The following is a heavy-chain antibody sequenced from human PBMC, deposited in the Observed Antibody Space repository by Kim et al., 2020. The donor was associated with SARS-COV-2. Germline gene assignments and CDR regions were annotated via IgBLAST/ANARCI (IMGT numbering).Heavy chain of an antibody. V-gene: IGHV2-5*02. CDR2: IYWDDDK. J-gene: IGHJ6*02. CDR3: ARRITGYVVGMFGMDD. D-gene: IGHD3-9*01. CDR1: GFSLSTGGVG. Sequence: SGPTLVKPTQTLTLTCTFSGFSLSTGGVGVGWIRQPPGKALEWLALIYWDDDKRYSPSLKSRVTITKDTSKNQVVLTMTNMDPVDTATYYCARRITGYVVGMFGMDDWGQGTTVTVSS.